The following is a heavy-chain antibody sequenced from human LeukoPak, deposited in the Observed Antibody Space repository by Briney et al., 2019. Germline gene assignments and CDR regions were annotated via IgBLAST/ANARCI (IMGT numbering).Heavy chain of an antibody. V-gene: IGHV4-59*08. CDR3: ARHPTTGYTYAQY. D-gene: IGHD5-18*01. Sequence: SETLSLTCSVSDVSISTSYWSWIRQPPGKGLEWIGYIDYSGSTNYNPSLKSRVTMSADKSKNQFSLKLTSVTAADSAVYYCARHPTTGYTYAQYWGQGTLVTVSS. CDR1: DVSISTSY. CDR2: IDYSGST. J-gene: IGHJ4*02.